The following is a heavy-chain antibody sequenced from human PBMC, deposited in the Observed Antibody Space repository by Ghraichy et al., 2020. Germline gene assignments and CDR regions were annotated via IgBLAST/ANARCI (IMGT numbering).Heavy chain of an antibody. Sequence: GSLRLSCTTSGFTFGDYAMNWVRQAPGKGLEWIGFIRSKTYGGATEYAASVKGKFTISRDDSRSIAYLQMNSLKTEDTAVYYCTRGISTGYYYFDYWGQGTLVTVSS. V-gene: IGHV3-49*04. J-gene: IGHJ4*02. CDR1: GFTFGDYA. CDR3: TRGISTGYYYFDY. D-gene: IGHD3-22*01. CDR2: IRSKTYGGAT.